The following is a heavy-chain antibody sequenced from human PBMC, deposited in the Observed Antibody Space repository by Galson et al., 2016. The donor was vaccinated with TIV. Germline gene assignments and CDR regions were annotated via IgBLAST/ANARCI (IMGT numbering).Heavy chain of an antibody. D-gene: IGHD2-2*02. CDR3: ARDCTSTTCHIYYYGMDV. J-gene: IGHJ6*02. CDR1: SGYY. CDR2: IYHTGST. V-gene: IGHV4-38-2*02. Sequence: SGYYWGWIRQPPGKGLEWIGNIYHTGSTYSNPSLRSRLTMSVDTSKNQFSLILNSVTAADTAVYYCARDCTSTTCHIYYYGMDVWGQGTTVTVSS.